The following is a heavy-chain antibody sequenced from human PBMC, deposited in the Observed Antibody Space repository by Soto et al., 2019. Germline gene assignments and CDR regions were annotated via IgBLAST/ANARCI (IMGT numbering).Heavy chain of an antibody. Sequence: PGGSLRLSCAASGFTFSSYAMTWVRQPPGKGLEWVSVISGVDGSTDYAESVKGRFTISRDNSKKTLYLLMNSLRAEDTAVYYCARAYTGRLPRRADYYYALDVWGQGIMVTVSS. J-gene: IGHJ6*02. CDR1: GFTFSSYA. D-gene: IGHD2-15*01. CDR2: ISGVDGST. V-gene: IGHV3-23*01. CDR3: ARAYTGRLPRRADYYYALDV.